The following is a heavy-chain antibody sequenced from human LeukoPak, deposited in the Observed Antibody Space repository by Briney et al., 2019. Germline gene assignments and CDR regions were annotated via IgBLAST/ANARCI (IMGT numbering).Heavy chain of an antibody. Sequence: PSETLSLTCTVSGGSISSSSYYWGWIRQPPGKGLEWIGSIYYSWSTYYNPSLKSRVTISVDTSKNQFSLKLSSVTAADTAVYYCARHPPRRGIAAAAHDYWGQGTLVTVSS. CDR2: IYYSWST. J-gene: IGHJ4*02. CDR1: GGSISSSSYY. CDR3: ARHPPRRGIAAAAHDY. V-gene: IGHV4-39*01. D-gene: IGHD6-13*01.